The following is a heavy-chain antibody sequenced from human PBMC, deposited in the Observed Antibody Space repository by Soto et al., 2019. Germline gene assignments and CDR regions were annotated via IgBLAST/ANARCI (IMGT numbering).Heavy chain of an antibody. Sequence: QITLKESGPTLVKPTQTLTLTCTFSGFSLSTSGVAVGWIRQPPGEALEWLALIYWDDDKHYSPSLKSRLTITKNTXXNXVXXTMTNMDPVDTATYYCVHRLHYYDSSGYMPYFFDYWGQGTLVTVSS. D-gene: IGHD3-22*01. J-gene: IGHJ4*02. CDR3: VHRLHYYDSSGYMPYFFDY. V-gene: IGHV2-5*02. CDR2: IYWDDDK. CDR1: GFSLSTSGVA.